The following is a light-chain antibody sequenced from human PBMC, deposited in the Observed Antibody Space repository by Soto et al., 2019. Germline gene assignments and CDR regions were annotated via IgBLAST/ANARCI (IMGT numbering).Light chain of an antibody. Sequence: QSVLTQPASVSGSPGQSITISCTGTSSDIGGYKYVSWYQQHPGKVPKLLIYDVNNRPSGVSDRFSGSKSGNTASLTISGLQAEDEAEYYCCSYTSSTSLLFGGGTKLTVL. V-gene: IGLV2-14*03. CDR3: CSYTSSTSLL. CDR1: SSDIGGYKY. J-gene: IGLJ2*01. CDR2: DVN.